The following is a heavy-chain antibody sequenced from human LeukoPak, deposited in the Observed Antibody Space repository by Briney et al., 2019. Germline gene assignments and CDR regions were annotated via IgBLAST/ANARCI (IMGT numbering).Heavy chain of an antibody. CDR2: INHSGST. CDR1: GGSFSGYY. J-gene: IGHJ6*02. CDR3: ARGPYRFTVTTLYYYYGMDV. D-gene: IGHD4-17*01. V-gene: IGHV4-34*01. Sequence: SETLSLTCAVYGGSFSGYYWSWIRQPPGKGLEWIGEINHSGSTNYNPSLKSRVTISVDTSKNQFSLKLSSVTAADTAVYYCARGPYRFTVTTLYYYYGMDVWGQGTTVTVSS.